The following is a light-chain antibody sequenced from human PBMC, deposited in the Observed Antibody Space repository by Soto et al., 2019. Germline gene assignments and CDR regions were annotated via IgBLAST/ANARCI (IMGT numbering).Light chain of an antibody. V-gene: IGLV2-14*01. CDR2: DVS. CDR1: SSDVGGYNY. Sequence: QPVLTQPASVSGSPGQSITISCTGTSSDVGGYNYVSWYQQHPGKAPKLMIYDVSNRPSGVSNRFSGSKSGNTASLTISGLQAEDEADYYCSSYTSSSTDAVFGGGTKLTVL. CDR3: SSYTSSSTDAV. J-gene: IGLJ2*01.